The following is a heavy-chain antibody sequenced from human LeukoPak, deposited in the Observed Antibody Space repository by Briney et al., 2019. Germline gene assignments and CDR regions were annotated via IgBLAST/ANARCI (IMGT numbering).Heavy chain of an antibody. D-gene: IGHD3-22*01. CDR3: AKDKDYYDSSGNFGNPTVFDY. CDR1: GSTFNSYA. J-gene: IGHJ4*02. Sequence: GGSLILSCAASGSTFNSYAMDWVRQAPGKGLEWVSAISGSGGSTYYADSVKGRFTISRDNSKNTLYLQVNSLRAEDTAVYYCAKDKDYYDSSGNFGNPTVFDYWGQGTLVTVSS. V-gene: IGHV3-23*01. CDR2: ISGSGGST.